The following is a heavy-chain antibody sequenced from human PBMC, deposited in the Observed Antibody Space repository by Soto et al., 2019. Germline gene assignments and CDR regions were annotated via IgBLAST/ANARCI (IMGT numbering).Heavy chain of an antibody. CDR3: ARESGIAADYYYYYGMDV. CDR2: IIPIFGTA. D-gene: IGHD6-13*01. Sequence: GASVKVSCKSSGGTFSSYAISWVRQAPGQGLEWMGGIIPIFGTANYAQKFQGRVTITADESTSTAYMELSSLRSEDTAVYYCARESGIAADYYYYYGMDVWGQGTTVTVSS. J-gene: IGHJ6*02. V-gene: IGHV1-69*13. CDR1: GGTFSSYA.